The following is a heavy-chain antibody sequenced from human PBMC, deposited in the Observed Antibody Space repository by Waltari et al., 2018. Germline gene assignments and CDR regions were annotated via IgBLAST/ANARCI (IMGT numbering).Heavy chain of an antibody. CDR3: ASVYCGGDCYFDAFDI. V-gene: IGHV4-38-2*01. CDR1: GYSISSGYY. Sequence: QVQLQESGPGLVKPPETLSLTCAVSGYSISSGYYWLRQPPGKGLEWIGSIYHSGSTYYNPSLKSRVTISVDTSKNQFSLKLSSVTAADTAVYYCASVYCGGDCYFDAFDIWGQGTMVTVSS. J-gene: IGHJ3*02. D-gene: IGHD2-21*01. CDR2: IYHSGST.